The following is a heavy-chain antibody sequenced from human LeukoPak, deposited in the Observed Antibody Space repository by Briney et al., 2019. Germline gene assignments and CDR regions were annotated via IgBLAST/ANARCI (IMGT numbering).Heavy chain of an antibody. D-gene: IGHD2-21*01. J-gene: IGHJ4*02. CDR1: GFDFSSNW. CDR2: IKCDGIST. CDR3: AKDHYWSIDY. Sequence: GGSLRLSCAASGFDFSSNWMHWVRHAPGQGLVWVSRIKCDGISTNYADSVKGRFTISRDNAKNTLYLQMNSLRAEDTGVYYCAKDHYWSIDYWGRGALVTVSS. V-gene: IGHV3-74*01.